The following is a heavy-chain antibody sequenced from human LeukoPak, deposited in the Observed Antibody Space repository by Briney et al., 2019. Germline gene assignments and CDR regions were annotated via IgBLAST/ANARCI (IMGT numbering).Heavy chain of an antibody. J-gene: IGHJ4*02. V-gene: IGHV4-39*07. CDR2: IFYSGST. Sequence: PSETLSLTCTVSGGSISSSSFCWGWIRQPPGKGLEWIGSIFYSGSTYYNPSLKSRVTISVDTSKNQFSLKLSSVTAADTAVYYCARDLSVGATRDAPFDYWGQGTLVTVSS. CDR1: GGSISSSSFC. CDR3: ARDLSVGATRDAPFDY. D-gene: IGHD1-26*01.